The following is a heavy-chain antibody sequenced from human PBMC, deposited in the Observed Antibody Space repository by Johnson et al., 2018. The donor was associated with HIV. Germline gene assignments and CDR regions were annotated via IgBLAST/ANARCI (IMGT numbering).Heavy chain of an antibody. D-gene: IGHD1-26*01. V-gene: IGHV3-30*03. CDR1: EFTLSNYG. CDR2: ISYDGSNK. CDR3: ARGVGATTVAAFDI. J-gene: IGHJ3*02. Sequence: QVQLVESGGGVVQPGRSLRLSCAASEFTLSNYGIHWVRQAPGKGLEWLSLISYDGSNKYYADSVKGRFTISRDNSKNTLYLQMNSLRAEDTALYYCARGVGATTVAAFDIWGQGTMVTVSS.